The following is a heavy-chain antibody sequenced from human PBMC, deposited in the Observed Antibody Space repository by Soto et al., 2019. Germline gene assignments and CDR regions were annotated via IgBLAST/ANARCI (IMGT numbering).Heavy chain of an antibody. Sequence: VEPLQISGKGSGYSFTSYWISWVRQMPGKGLEWMGRIDPSDSYTNYSPSFQGHVTISADKSISTAYLQWSSLKASDTAMYYCVRHRYCTNGVCHRGIYYGMDVWVQWTTVTVSS. D-gene: IGHD2-8*01. CDR1: GYSFTSYW. J-gene: IGHJ6*02. CDR2: IDPSDSYT. V-gene: IGHV5-10-1*01. CDR3: VRHRYCTNGVCHRGIYYGMDV.